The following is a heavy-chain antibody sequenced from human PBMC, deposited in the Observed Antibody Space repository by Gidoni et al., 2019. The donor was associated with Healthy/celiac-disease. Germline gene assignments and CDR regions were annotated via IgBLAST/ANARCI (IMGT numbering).Heavy chain of an antibody. D-gene: IGHD6-13*01. CDR3: ARVGQQLPYYFDY. CDR1: GGTFSSYA. J-gene: IGHJ4*02. CDR2: IIPIFGTA. V-gene: IGHV1-69*01. Sequence: QVQLVQSGAEVKKPGSSLKVSCKASGGTFSSYAISWVRQAPGQGLDWMGGIIPIFGTANYAQKFQGRVTITADESTSTAYMKLSSLRSEDTAVYYCARVGQQLPYYFDYWGQGTLVTVSS.